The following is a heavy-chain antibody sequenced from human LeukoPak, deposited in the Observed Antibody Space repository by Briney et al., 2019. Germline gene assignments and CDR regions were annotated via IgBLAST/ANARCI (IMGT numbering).Heavy chain of an antibody. CDR2: ISAYNGYT. CDR1: GGTFSSYA. J-gene: IGHJ1*01. Sequence: ASVKVSCKASGGTFSSYAISWVRQAPGQGLEWMGWISAYNGYTNYAQKFQFRVTMTTDTSTSTAYMELRSLTSDDTAVYYCARDKAVTTEVTQYFQHWGQGTLVTVSS. V-gene: IGHV1-18*01. D-gene: IGHD4-11*01. CDR3: ARDKAVTTEVTQYFQH.